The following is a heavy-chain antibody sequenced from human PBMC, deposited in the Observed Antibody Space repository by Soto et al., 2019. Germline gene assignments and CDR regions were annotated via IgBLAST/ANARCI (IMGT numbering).Heavy chain of an antibody. J-gene: IGHJ4*02. V-gene: IGHV3-23*01. CDR2: ISGSGGST. Sequence: GESLKISCAASGFTFSSYAMSWVRQAPGKGLEWVSAISGSGGSTYYADSVKGRFTISRDNSKNTLYLQMNSLRAEDTAVYYCAKDITGTTDNDYWGQGTLVTVSS. CDR1: GFTFSSYA. D-gene: IGHD1-7*01. CDR3: AKDITGTTDNDY.